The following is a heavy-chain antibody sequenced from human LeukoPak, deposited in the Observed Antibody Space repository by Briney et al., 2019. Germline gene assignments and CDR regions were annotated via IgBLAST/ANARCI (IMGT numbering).Heavy chain of an antibody. V-gene: IGHV5-51*01. Sequence: GESLKTSCKGSGYSFTSYWIGWVRQMPGKGLEWMGIIYPGDSDTRYSPSFQGQVTISADKSISTAYLQWSSLKASDTAMYYCARKGYCSSTSCYPFDYWGQGTLVTVSS. CDR1: GYSFTSYW. CDR3: ARKGYCSSTSCYPFDY. CDR2: IYPGDSDT. J-gene: IGHJ4*02. D-gene: IGHD2-2*01.